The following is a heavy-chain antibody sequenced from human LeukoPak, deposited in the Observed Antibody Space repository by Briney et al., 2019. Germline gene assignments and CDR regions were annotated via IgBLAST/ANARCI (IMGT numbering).Heavy chain of an antibody. V-gene: IGHV4-39*02. CDR3: ARDYSNYTYYYYYYMDV. D-gene: IGHD4-11*01. CDR2: IYYSGST. Sequence: SETLSLTCTVSGGSISSSCYYWGWIRQPPGKGLEWIGSIYYSGSTYYNPSLKSRVTISVDTSKNQFSLKLSSVTAADTAVYYCARDYSNYTYYYYYYMDVWGKGTTVTVSS. CDR1: GGSISSSCYY. J-gene: IGHJ6*03.